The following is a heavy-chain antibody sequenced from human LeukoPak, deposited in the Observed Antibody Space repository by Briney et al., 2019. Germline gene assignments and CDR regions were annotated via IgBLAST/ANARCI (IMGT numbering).Heavy chain of an antibody. J-gene: IGHJ4*02. D-gene: IGHD2-21*01. Sequence: PGESMRLSCPASGFTFSSYWIYCVRQAPGKGLVWVSRINSDGSGALYASSVKGRFTISRDNAKNPLYLQMNSLRADDTAVYFCARDVVVGPKSRTLDYWGQGALVTVSS. CDR2: INSDGSGA. CDR3: ARDVVVGPKSRTLDY. V-gene: IGHV3-74*01. CDR1: GFTFSSYW.